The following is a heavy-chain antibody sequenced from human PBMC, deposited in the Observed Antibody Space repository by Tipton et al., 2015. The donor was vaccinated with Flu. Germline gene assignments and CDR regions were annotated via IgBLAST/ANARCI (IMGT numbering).Heavy chain of an antibody. D-gene: IGHD6-19*01. CDR2: ISRSGGTI. Sequence: SLRLSCAASGFTFSRYAMNWVRQGPGKGLEWVSYISRSGGTIYYADSVKGRFTISRDNAKNSLYLQLNSLRAEDTAVYYCARETQWSNFDYWGQGTLVTVPS. J-gene: IGHJ4*02. CDR3: ARETQWSNFDY. CDR1: GFTFSRYA. V-gene: IGHV3-48*03.